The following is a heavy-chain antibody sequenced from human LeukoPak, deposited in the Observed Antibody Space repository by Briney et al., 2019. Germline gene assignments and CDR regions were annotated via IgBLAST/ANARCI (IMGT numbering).Heavy chain of an antibody. D-gene: IGHD6-19*01. J-gene: IGHJ4*02. Sequence: ASVKVSCKVSGYTLTELSMHWVRQAPGRGLEWMGGFDPEDGETIYAQKFQGRVTMTEDTSTDTAYMELSSLRSEDTAVYYCATDPRTSIAVAGNDYWGQGTLVTVSS. V-gene: IGHV1-24*01. CDR3: ATDPRTSIAVAGNDY. CDR2: FDPEDGET. CDR1: GYTLTELS.